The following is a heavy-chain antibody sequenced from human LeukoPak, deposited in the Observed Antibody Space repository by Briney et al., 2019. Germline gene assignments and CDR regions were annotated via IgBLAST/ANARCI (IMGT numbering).Heavy chain of an antibody. D-gene: IGHD6-19*01. CDR3: ARDGYSSGYFDY. CDR1: GGSISSSSYF. Sequence: SETLSLTCTVSGGSISSSSYFWGWIRQPPGKGLEWIGSIYYSGNTYYNPSLKSRVTVSVDTSKNQFSLKLSSVTAADTAVYYCARDGYSSGYFDYWGQGTLVTVSS. J-gene: IGHJ4*02. CDR2: IYYSGNT. V-gene: IGHV4-39*02.